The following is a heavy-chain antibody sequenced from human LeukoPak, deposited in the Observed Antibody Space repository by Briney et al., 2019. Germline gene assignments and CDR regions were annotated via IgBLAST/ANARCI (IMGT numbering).Heavy chain of an antibody. CDR2: ISYDGSNK. CDR3: AKLSWEGDYYYYGMDV. CDR1: EFTFNNHD. Sequence: SGGSLRLSCAASEFTFNNHDMHWVRQAPGKGLEWVAVISYDGSNKYYADSVKGRFTISRDNSKNTLYLQMNSLRAEDTAVYYCAKLSWEGDYYYYGMDVWGQGTTVTVSS. J-gene: IGHJ6*02. D-gene: IGHD6-13*01. V-gene: IGHV3-30*18.